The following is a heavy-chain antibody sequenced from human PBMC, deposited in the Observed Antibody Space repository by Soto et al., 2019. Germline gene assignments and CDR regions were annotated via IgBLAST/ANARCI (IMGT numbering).Heavy chain of an antibody. CDR2: IYPGDSDT. D-gene: IGHD4-4*01. J-gene: IGHJ6*02. V-gene: IGHV5-51*01. Sequence: ESLKISCKGSGYTFTDYWIGWVRQLPGKGLEWMGIIYPGDSDTRYSPSFQCHVTITVDKSTNTAYLQWNTLRASDTAMYYWSRSISNFQYYYCYMDSWGQGTTVSVSS. CDR1: GYTFTDYW. CDR3: SRSISNFQYYYCYMDS.